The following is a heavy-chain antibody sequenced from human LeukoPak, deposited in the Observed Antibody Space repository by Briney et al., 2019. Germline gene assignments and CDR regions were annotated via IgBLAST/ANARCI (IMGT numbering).Heavy chain of an antibody. Sequence: PGGSLRLSCVASGFTFRRYDMHWVRQAPGKGLEWVSSISSSSSYIYYADSVKGRFTISRDNAKNSLYLQMNNLRAEDTAVYYCASLYSPDWGQGTMVTVSS. CDR2: ISSSSSYI. CDR3: ASLYSPD. J-gene: IGHJ3*01. V-gene: IGHV3-21*01. D-gene: IGHD1-14*01. CDR1: GFTFRRYD.